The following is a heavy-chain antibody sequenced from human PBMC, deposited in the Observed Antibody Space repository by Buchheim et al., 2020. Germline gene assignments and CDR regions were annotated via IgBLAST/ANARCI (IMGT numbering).Heavy chain of an antibody. Sequence: EVQLEQSGAEVKKPGESLKISCKASGYNFNTYWIGWVRQMPGKGLEWMGLIYPGDSDTRYSPSFQGQVTISADKSLSTAYLQWSSLKTSDTAMYFCARSSQELRRSFDYWGQGTL. J-gene: IGHJ4*02. CDR1: GYNFNTYW. CDR2: IYPGDSDT. CDR3: ARSSQELRRSFDY. D-gene: IGHD1-7*01. V-gene: IGHV5-51*03.